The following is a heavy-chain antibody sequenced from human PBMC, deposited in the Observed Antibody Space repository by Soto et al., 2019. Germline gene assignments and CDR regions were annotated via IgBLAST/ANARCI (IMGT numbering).Heavy chain of an antibody. CDR3: AKVVDDSSGYPYYFDY. Sequence: QVQLVESGGGVVQPGRSLRLSCAASEFTFSSYGMHWVRQAPGKGLEWVAVISYDGSNKYYADSVKGRFTISRDNSKNTLYLQMNSLRAEDTAVYYCAKVVDDSSGYPYYFDYWGQGTLVTVSS. V-gene: IGHV3-30*18. CDR2: ISYDGSNK. J-gene: IGHJ4*02. D-gene: IGHD3-22*01. CDR1: EFTFSSYG.